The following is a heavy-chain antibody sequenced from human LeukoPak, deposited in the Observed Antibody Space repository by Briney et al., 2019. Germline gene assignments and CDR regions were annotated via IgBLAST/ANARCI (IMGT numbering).Heavy chain of an antibody. D-gene: IGHD6-6*01. V-gene: IGHV4-59*08. CDR2: IYYTGST. CDR3: ARHRAYSSSSPFDY. Sequence: PSETLSLTCSVSGGXISSLYCSWIRQPPGKGLEWLGYIYYTGSTNYNPSLKSRVTMFVDMSKNQFSLRLSSVTAADTAVYYCARHRAYSSSSPFDYWGQGTLVTVSS. CDR1: GGXISSLY. J-gene: IGHJ4*02.